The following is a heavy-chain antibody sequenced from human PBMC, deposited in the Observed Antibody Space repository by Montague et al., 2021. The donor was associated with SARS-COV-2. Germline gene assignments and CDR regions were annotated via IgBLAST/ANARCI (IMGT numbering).Heavy chain of an antibody. V-gene: IGHV3-23*03. D-gene: IGHD6-13*01. CDR2: IHNGDGNT. Sequence: SLRLSCAASGFTFSSYAMSRVRQAPGKGLEWVSVIHNGDGNTYYGDSVKGRFTISRDNSKNTLYLQMNSLRAEDTAVYYCAKAYSSSWWNWFDPWGQGTLVTVSS. CDR3: AKAYSSSWWNWFDP. CDR1: GFTFSSYA. J-gene: IGHJ5*02.